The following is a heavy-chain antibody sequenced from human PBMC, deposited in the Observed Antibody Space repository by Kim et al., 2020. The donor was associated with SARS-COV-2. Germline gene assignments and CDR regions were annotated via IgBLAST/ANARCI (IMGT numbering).Heavy chain of an antibody. V-gene: IGHV3-23*01. CDR3: AKVVHWEWLLGYFDY. J-gene: IGHJ4*02. Sequence: DSVKGRFTISRDNSKNTLYLQMNSLRAEDTAVYYCAKVVHWEWLLGYFDYWGQGTLVTVSS. D-gene: IGHD3-3*01.